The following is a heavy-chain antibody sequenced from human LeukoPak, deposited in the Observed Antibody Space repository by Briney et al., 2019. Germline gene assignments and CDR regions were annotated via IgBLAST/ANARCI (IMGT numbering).Heavy chain of an antibody. J-gene: IGHJ4*02. CDR1: GFTFRSYA. V-gene: IGHV3-23*01. D-gene: IGHD1-26*01. CDR3: AKDYDSGSYSEY. CDR2: ISGSGGST. Sequence: GGSLRLSCVVSGFTFRSYAMSWVRQAPGKGLEWVSAISGSGGSTYYADSVKGRFTISRDNSKNTLYLQMNSLRAEDTAVYYCAKDYDSGSYSEYWGQGTLVTVSS.